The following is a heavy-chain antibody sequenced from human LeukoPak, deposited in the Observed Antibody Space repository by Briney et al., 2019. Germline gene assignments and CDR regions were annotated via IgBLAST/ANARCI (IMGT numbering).Heavy chain of an antibody. J-gene: IGHJ4*02. D-gene: IGHD5-18*01. CDR3: ARVSYSYGFAFDY. CDR2: IYYSGSA. Sequence: SETLSLTCTVSGGSLSSYYWSWIRQPPGKGLEWIGYIYYSGSANYNPSLKSRVTISGDTSKNEFSLRLTSVTAADTAVYYCARVSYSYGFAFDYWGQGTLVTVSS. CDR1: GGSLSSYY. V-gene: IGHV4-59*01.